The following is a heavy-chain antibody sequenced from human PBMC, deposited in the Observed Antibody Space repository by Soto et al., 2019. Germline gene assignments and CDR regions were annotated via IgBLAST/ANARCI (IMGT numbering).Heavy chain of an antibody. CDR1: GFTFSSYS. D-gene: IGHD6-19*01. J-gene: IGHJ4*02. CDR2: ISSSSYI. Sequence: GGSLRLSCAASGFTFSSYSMNWVRQAPGKGLEWVSSISSSSYIYYADSVKGRFTISRDNAKNSLYLQMNSLRAEDTAVYYCAREVAGKGDDYWGQGTLVTVSS. CDR3: AREVAGKGDDY. V-gene: IGHV3-21*01.